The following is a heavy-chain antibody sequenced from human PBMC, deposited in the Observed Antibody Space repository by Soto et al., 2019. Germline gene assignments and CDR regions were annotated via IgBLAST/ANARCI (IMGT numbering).Heavy chain of an antibody. CDR3: ARDNRPRRSVAFDI. Sequence: ASVKVSCKASGYTFTSYGISWVRQALGQGLEWMGWISAYNGNTNYAQKLQGRVTMTTDTSTSTAYMELRSLRSDDTAVYYCARDNRPRRSVAFDIWGQGTMVTVSS. CDR1: GYTFTSYG. J-gene: IGHJ3*02. V-gene: IGHV1-18*01. CDR2: ISAYNGNT.